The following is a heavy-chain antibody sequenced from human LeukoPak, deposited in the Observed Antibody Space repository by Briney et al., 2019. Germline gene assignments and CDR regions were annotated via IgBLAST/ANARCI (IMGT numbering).Heavy chain of an antibody. CDR1: GYTFTGYY. J-gene: IGHJ4*02. CDR2: INPNSGGT. D-gene: IGHD3-10*01. Sequence: ASVKVSCKASGYTFTGYYMHWVRQAPGQGLEWMGWINPNSGGTNYAQKFQGRVTMTRDTSISTAYMELSGLRSDDKGVYYCARGQTNRLLWVGELVSNINPFDYWGQGTLVTVSS. CDR3: ARGQTNRLLWVGELVSNINPFDY. V-gene: IGHV1-2*02.